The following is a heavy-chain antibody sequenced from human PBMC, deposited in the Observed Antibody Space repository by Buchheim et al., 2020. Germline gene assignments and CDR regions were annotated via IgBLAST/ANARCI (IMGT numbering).Heavy chain of an antibody. D-gene: IGHD4-23*01. J-gene: IGHJ4*02. Sequence: QVQLVQSGAEVKKPGASVKVSCKASGYTFTSYYMHWVRQAPGQGLEWMGIINPSGGSTSYAQKFQGRVTMTRDTSTSTVYMELSSLRSEDSAVYYCARDTAAHPVTTGVIDYWGQGTL. V-gene: IGHV1-46*01. CDR3: ARDTAAHPVTTGVIDY. CDR1: GYTFTSYY. CDR2: INPSGGST.